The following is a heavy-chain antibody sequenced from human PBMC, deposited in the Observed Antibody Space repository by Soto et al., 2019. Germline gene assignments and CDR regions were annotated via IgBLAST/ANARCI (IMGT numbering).Heavy chain of an antibody. CDR2: IYTNAGGST. Sequence: PGGSLRLSCAASGFTVSNNYMSWVRQAPGKGLEWVSIIYTNAGGSTYYADSVRGRFTISRDNSKNTLYLQLNSLRAEDTAVYCCARDKSPAEMAFGFWGQGTLVTVSS. CDR3: ARDKSPAEMAFGF. CDR1: GFTVSNNY. V-gene: IGHV3-53*01. J-gene: IGHJ4*02. D-gene: IGHD3-3*01.